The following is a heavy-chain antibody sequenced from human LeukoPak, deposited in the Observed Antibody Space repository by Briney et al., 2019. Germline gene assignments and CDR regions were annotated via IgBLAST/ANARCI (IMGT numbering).Heavy chain of an antibody. CDR1: GGSISSGSYY. J-gene: IGHJ3*02. CDR2: IYTSGST. D-gene: IGHD6-19*01. Sequence: PSETLSLTCTVSGGSISSGSYYWSWIRPPAGKGLEWIGRIYTSGSTNYNPSLKSRVTISVDASKNQFSLKLSSVTAADTAVYYCARERAVAGTPDAFDIWGQGTMVTVSS. V-gene: IGHV4-61*02. CDR3: ARERAVAGTPDAFDI.